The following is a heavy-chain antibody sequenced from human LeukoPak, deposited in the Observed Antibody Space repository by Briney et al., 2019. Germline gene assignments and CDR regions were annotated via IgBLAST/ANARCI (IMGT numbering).Heavy chain of an antibody. CDR3: ARRGAVSSSWVAFDI. V-gene: IGHV3-7*01. CDR2: IKQDGSEK. CDR1: GFTFSNYW. D-gene: IGHD6-13*01. Sequence: PGGSLRLSCAASGFTFSNYWMNWVRQAPGKGLEWVANIKQDGSEKYYVDSVKGRFTISRDNAKNSLYLQMNSLRAEDTAVYYCARRGAVSSSWVAFDIWGQGTMVTVSS. J-gene: IGHJ3*02.